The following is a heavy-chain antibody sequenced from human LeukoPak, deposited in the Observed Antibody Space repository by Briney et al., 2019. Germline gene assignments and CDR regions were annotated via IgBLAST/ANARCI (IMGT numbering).Heavy chain of an antibody. CDR2: FEPEDGET. J-gene: IGHJ4*02. V-gene: IGHV1-24*01. Sequence: VASVKVSCKVSGHTLIALSMHWVRQAPGKGVEWLGGFEPEDGETIYAQQFQGRVTMTEDTSTDTAYMELSSLRSEDTAVYYCAASSPQNWKTHEYWGQGTLVTVSS. CDR1: GHTLIALS. CDR3: AASSPQNWKTHEY. D-gene: IGHD1-1*01.